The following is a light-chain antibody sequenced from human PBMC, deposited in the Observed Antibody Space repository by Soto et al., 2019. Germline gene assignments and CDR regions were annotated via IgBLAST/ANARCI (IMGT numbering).Light chain of an antibody. V-gene: IGLV2-14*01. J-gene: IGLJ1*01. CDR3: SSYTSSSTNV. Sequence: THLASGSRVPGRCITISCTGNSREVGGYNYVSWYQQHPGKAPKLMIYDVSNRPSGVSNRFSGSKSGNTASLTISVLQAEDEADYYCSSYTSSSTNVFGTGTKVTVL. CDR1: SREVGGYNY. CDR2: DVS.